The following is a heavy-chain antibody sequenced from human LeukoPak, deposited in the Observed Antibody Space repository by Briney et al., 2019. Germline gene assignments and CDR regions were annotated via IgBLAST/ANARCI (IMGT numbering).Heavy chain of an antibody. V-gene: IGHV3-30*02. J-gene: IGHJ4*02. CDR1: GLSLSDYG. D-gene: IGHD6-6*01. CDR2: IRFDGRNI. Sequence: GGSLRLSCAASGLSLSDYGMHWVRQAPGKGLEWVAYIRFDGRNIYYANSVKGRFTISKDNSKNTLYLQMNSLRAEDTAVYHCAKDRTYTSSSGGFDYWGQGTLVTVSS. CDR3: AKDRTYTSSSGGFDY.